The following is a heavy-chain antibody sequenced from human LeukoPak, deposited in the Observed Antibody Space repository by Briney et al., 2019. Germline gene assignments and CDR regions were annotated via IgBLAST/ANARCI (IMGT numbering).Heavy chain of an antibody. CDR3: ARDRGIVVVPAALDY. CDR1: GFTFSSYA. CDR2: ISSNGGST. D-gene: IGHD2-2*01. V-gene: IGHV3-64*01. J-gene: IGHJ4*02. Sequence: GGSLRLSCAASGFTFSSYAMHWVRQAPGKGLEYVSAISSNGGSTYYANSVKGRFTISRDNSKNTLYLQMGSLRAEDMAVYYCARDRGIVVVPAALDYWGQGTLDTVSS.